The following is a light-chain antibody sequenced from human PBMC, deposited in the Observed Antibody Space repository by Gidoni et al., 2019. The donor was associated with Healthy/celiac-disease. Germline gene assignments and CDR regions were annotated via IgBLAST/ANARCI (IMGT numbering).Light chain of an antibody. J-gene: IGKJ4*01. CDR1: QSISSY. CDR2: AAS. V-gene: IGKV1-39*01. CDR3: QQSYSTPKLT. Sequence: DIQMTKSPSSLSASVGDRVTITCRASQSISSYLNWYQQKPGKAPKLLIYAASSLQSGVPSRFSGSGSGTDFTLTISSLQPEDFATYYCQQSYSTPKLTFGGGTKVEIK.